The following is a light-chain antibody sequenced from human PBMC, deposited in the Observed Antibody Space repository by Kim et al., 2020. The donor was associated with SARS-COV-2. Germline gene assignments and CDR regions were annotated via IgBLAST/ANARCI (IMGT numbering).Light chain of an antibody. J-gene: IGKJ2*01. CDR1: QSVSSN. V-gene: IGKV3-15*01. CDR2: GAF. CDR3: QQYKNWPYT. Sequence: SVSPGERATLSCRASQSVSSNLAWYQQKPGQAPRLLIYGAFTMATGIPARFTGSGSGTEFTLTINSLQSEDFAVYYCQQYKNWPYTFGQGTKLEI.